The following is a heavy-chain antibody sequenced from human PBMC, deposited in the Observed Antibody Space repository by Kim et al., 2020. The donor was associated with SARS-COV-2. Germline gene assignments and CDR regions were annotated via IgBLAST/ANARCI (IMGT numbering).Heavy chain of an antibody. D-gene: IGHD2-2*03. CDR3: ATGIELDIGYFRLGYDY. V-gene: IGHV1-24*01. CDR1: GYTLTELS. J-gene: IGHJ4*02. Sequence: ASVKVSCKVSGYTLTELSMHWVRQAPGKGLEWMGGFDPEDGETIYAQKFQGRVTMTEDISTDTAYMELSSLRSEDTAVYYCATGIELDIGYFRLGYDYWGQGTLVTVPS. CDR2: FDPEDGET.